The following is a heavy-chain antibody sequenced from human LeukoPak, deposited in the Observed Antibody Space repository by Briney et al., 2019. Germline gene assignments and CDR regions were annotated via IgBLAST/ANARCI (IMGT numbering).Heavy chain of an antibody. V-gene: IGHV3-23*01. D-gene: IGHD6-13*01. Sequence: GGSLRLSCAASGFTFSSYAMSWDRQVPGKGLEWVAVISGSGGSTYYADSVKGRFTISRDNSKNTLYLQMNSLRAEDTAVYYCAKEGQQLGLYDYWGQGTLVTVSS. J-gene: IGHJ4*02. CDR3: AKEGQQLGLYDY. CDR1: GFTFSSYA. CDR2: ISGSGGST.